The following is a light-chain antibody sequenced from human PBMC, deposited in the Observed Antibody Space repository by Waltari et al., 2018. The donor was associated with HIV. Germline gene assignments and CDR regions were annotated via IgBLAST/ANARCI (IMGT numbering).Light chain of an antibody. CDR2: SNN. Sequence: QPVLTQPPSASGTPGQRVTISCSGSSSNIGSNAVNWYQQLPGTAPTLLIYSNNPRPSGFPDRFSGSKSGTSASLAISGLQSEDEADYYCASWDDSLNGYVFGTGTKVTVL. CDR3: ASWDDSLNGYV. CDR1: SSNIGSNA. J-gene: IGLJ1*01. V-gene: IGLV1-44*01.